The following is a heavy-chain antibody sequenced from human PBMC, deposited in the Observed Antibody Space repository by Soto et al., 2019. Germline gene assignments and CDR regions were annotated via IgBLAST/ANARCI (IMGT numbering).Heavy chain of an antibody. V-gene: IGHV3-48*03. Sequence: PGGSLRLSCAASGFTFSSYEMNWVRQAPGKGLEWVSYISSSGSTIYYADSVKGRFTISRDNAKNSLYLQMNSLRAEDTAVYYCERDYRDYYYRLYYGMDVWGQGTTVTVSS. J-gene: IGHJ6*02. CDR1: GFTFSSYE. D-gene: IGHD3-22*01. CDR3: ERDYRDYYYRLYYGMDV. CDR2: ISSSGSTI.